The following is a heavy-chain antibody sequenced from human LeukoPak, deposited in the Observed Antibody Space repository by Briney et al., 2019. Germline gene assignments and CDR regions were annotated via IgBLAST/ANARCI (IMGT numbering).Heavy chain of an antibody. CDR1: GFTFSTYS. Sequence: GGSLRLYCAASGFTFSTYSMTWVRQAPGRGLEWISSITTRTIDPHIFYEYSATRRFPISRDNADNTLFLKMNSLRAEDTAVYYCARALGDQPDYYYGMDVWGQGTTVTVSS. D-gene: IGHD2-2*01. J-gene: IGHJ6*02. CDR2: ITTRTIDPHI. V-gene: IGHV3-21*01. CDR3: ARALGDQPDYYYGMDV.